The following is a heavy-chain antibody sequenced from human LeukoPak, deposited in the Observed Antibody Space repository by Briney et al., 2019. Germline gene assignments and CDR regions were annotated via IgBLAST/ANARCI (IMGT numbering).Heavy chain of an antibody. CDR3: ARVTYSGYTNFDY. V-gene: IGHV4-59*11. D-gene: IGHD5-12*01. Sequence: PSETLSLTCTVSGGSISTHYWSWIRQPPGKGLEWIGYISYIGSTNYNPSLKSRVTIPVDTSKNQFSLKLSSVTAADTAVYYCARVTYSGYTNFDYWGQGTLVTVSS. J-gene: IGHJ4*02. CDR2: ISYIGST. CDR1: GGSISTHY.